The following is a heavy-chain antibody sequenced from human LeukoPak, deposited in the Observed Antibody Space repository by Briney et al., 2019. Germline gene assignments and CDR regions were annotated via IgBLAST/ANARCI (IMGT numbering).Heavy chain of an antibody. Sequence: SQTLSLTCAISGDSVSSNSAAWNWIRQSPSRGLEWLGRTYYRSKWYNDYAVSAKSRITINPDTSKNQFSLQLNSVTPEDTAVYYCARTYSSGWSYPGYFDYWGQGTLVTVSS. CDR2: TYYRSKWYN. CDR3: ARTYSSGWSYPGYFDY. J-gene: IGHJ4*02. CDR1: GDSVSSNSAA. V-gene: IGHV6-1*01. D-gene: IGHD6-19*01.